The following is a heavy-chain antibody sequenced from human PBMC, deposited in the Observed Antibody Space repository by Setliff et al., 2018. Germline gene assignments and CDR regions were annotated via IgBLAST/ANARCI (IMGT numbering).Heavy chain of an antibody. J-gene: IGHJ3*02. CDR3: ARRGGTAGARAFDI. CDR1: GFTFSSYA. D-gene: IGHD2-8*02. Sequence: GGSLRLSCAASGFTFSSYAMSWVRQAPGKKPEWVSTITDSGRTTYYGPSLRGRFTTSRDNSRNTLYLQMNSLRAEDAAIYYCARRGGTAGARAFDIWGQGTMVTVSS. V-gene: IGHV3-23*01. CDR2: ITDSGRTT.